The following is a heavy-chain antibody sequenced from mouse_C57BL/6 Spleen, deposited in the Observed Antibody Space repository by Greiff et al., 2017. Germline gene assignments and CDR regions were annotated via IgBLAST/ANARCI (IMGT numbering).Heavy chain of an antibody. CDR2: ISYSGST. J-gene: IGHJ4*01. V-gene: IGHV3-1*01. CDR3: ARTHYGYDGGYAMDY. CDR1: GYSITSGYD. Sequence: EVQVVESGPGLVKPSQSLSLTCTVTGYSITSGYDWHWIRHFPGNKLEWMGYISYSGSTNYNPSLKSRISITHDTSKNHFFLKLNSVTTEDTATYYCARTHYGYDGGYAMDYWGQGTSVTVSS. D-gene: IGHD2-2*01.